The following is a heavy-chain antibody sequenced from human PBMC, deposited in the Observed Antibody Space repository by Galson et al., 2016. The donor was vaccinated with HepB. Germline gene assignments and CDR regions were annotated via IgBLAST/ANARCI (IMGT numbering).Heavy chain of an antibody. CDR1: GYTFTSYD. V-gene: IGHV1-8*01. J-gene: IGHJ4*02. Sequence: SVKVSCKASGYTFTSYDINWVRQATGQGLEWMGWMDPMTSNTGYAQKFQGRVTMTRNTSISPAYLELSSLSSEDTAVYYCARGLFGYSYGVNFYWGQGTLVTVSS. D-gene: IGHD5-18*01. CDR3: ARGLFGYSYGVNFY. CDR2: MDPMTSNT.